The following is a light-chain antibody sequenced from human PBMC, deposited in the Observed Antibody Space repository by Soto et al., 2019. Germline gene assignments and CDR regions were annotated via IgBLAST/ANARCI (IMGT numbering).Light chain of an antibody. CDR1: QTVCSD. CDR3: QHHINCPVT. V-gene: IGKV3-15*01. CDR2: GAS. Sequence: EIVLTQSPVTLSVSPGDGATLSCRARQTVCSDLAWYQQKPGQAHRLLIYGASTRETGVPARFSGSGSGTDFTLTIDNLQSEDFAVYYCQHHINCPVTFGQGTNLEFK. J-gene: IGKJ2*01.